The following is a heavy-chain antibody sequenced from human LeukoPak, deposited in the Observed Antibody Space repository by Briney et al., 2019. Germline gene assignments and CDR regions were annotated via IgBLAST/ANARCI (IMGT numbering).Heavy chain of an antibody. CDR3: AREHYYGSGSYSDY. J-gene: IGHJ4*02. CDR2: INPTGGST. D-gene: IGHD3-10*01. CDR1: GYTFTDYY. V-gene: IGHV1-46*01. Sequence: ASVKVSCKAFGYTFTDYYIHWVRQAPGQGLEWMGIINPTGGSTSYAQTFQGRVTMTRDTSTSTVYMELSSLISEDTAAYYCAREHYYGSGSYSDYWGQGTLVTVSS.